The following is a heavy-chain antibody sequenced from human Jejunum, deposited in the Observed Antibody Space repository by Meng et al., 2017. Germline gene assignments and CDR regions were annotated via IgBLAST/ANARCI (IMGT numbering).Heavy chain of an antibody. CDR2: VLHSGRT. V-gene: IGHV4-4*02. CDR1: GYSISNNNW. D-gene: IGHD2-8*01. J-gene: IGHJ5*02. CDR3: AKNGAYAIDR. Sequence: SETLSLTCAVSGYSISNNNWWSWVRQPPGKGLEWIAEVLHSGRTNYNPSFNSRVTLSVDTSKNQLSLSLTSVTAADTAMYYCAKNGAYAIDRWGQGILVTVSS.